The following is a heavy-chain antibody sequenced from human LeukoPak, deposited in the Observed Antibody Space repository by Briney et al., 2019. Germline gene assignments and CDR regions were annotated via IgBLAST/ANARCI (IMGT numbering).Heavy chain of an antibody. V-gene: IGHV1-18*01. CDR3: ARGTLDGSTLSYYYYYMDV. J-gene: IGHJ6*03. CDR1: GYTFTSYG. Sequence: ASVKVSCKASGYTFTSYGISWVRQAPGQGLEWMGWISAYNGNTNYAQKLQGRVTMTTDTSTSTAYMELRSLRSDDTAVYYCARGTLDGSTLSYYYYYMDVWGKGTTVTVSS. CDR2: ISAYNGNT. D-gene: IGHD3-10*01.